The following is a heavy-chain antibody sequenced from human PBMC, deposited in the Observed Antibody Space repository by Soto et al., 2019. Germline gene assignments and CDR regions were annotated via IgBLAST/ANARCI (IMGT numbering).Heavy chain of an antibody. Sequence: TGGSLRLSCASSGFTFSNYAMTLVRQAPGKGLVWVSGISSNGSSTNYADTVKGRFTISRDNAKNTLYLQMDSLTAEDTAVYYCARGPNGWFGYDYWGQGTLVTVSS. D-gene: IGHD3-10*01. V-gene: IGHV3-23*01. CDR1: GFTFSNYA. J-gene: IGHJ4*02. CDR3: ARGPNGWFGYDY. CDR2: ISSNGSST.